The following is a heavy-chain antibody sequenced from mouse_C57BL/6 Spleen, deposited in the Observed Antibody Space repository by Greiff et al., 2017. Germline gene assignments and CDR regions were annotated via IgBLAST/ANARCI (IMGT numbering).Heavy chain of an antibody. CDR1: GYTFTSYW. V-gene: IGHV1-64*01. CDR3: ASYYGNSYAMDY. J-gene: IGHJ4*01. D-gene: IGHD2-1*01. Sequence: QVQLQQPGAELVKPGASVKLSCKASGYTFTSYWMHWVKQRPGQGLGWIGMIHPNSGSTNYNEKFKSKATLTVDKSSSTAYMQLSSLTSEDSAVYYCASYYGNSYAMDYWGQGTSVTVSS. CDR2: IHPNSGST.